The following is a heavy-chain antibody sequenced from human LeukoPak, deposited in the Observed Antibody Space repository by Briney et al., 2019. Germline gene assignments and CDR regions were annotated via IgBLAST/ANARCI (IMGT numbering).Heavy chain of an antibody. CDR3: ARGLAAALGYFDY. D-gene: IGHD2-15*01. CDR2: INPNSGGT. Sequence: GASVTVSCKAFGYSFTGYYMHWVRQAPGQGPEWMGCINPNSGGTNYAQKFQSRVTMTRDTSISTVYMELSRLRSDDTAVFYCARGLAAALGYFDYWGQGTLVTVSS. CDR1: GYSFTGYY. J-gene: IGHJ4*02. V-gene: IGHV1-2*02.